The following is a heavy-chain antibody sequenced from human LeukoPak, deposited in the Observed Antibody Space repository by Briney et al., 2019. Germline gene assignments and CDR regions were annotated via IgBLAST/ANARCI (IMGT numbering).Heavy chain of an antibody. D-gene: IGHD6-6*01. CDR2: IIPIFGTA. CDR3: ARGSGKIAAREKRDYYYYYYMDV. Sequence: GASVKVSCKASGGTFSSYAISWVRQAPGQGLEWMGGIIPIFGTANYAQKFQGRVTITTDESTSTAYMELSSLRSEDTAVYYCARGSGKIAAREKRDYYYYYYMDVWGKGTTVTVSS. J-gene: IGHJ6*03. CDR1: GGTFSSYA. V-gene: IGHV1-69*05.